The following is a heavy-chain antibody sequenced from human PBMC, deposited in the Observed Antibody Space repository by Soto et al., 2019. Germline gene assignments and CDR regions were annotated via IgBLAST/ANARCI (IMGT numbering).Heavy chain of an antibody. D-gene: IGHD6-13*01. CDR3: ARELLPAAAWYDLYYYYGMDV. Sequence: ASVKVSCKASGYTFTGYYMHWVRQAPGQGLEWMGWINPNSGGTNYAQKFQGRVTMTRDTSISTAYMELSRLRSDDTAVYYCARELLPAAAWYDLYYYYGMDVWGQGTTVTVSS. CDR2: INPNSGGT. V-gene: IGHV1-2*02. CDR1: GYTFTGYY. J-gene: IGHJ6*02.